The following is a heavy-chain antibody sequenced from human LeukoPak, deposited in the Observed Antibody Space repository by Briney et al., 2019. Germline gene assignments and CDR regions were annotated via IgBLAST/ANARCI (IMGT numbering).Heavy chain of an antibody. CDR3: ARAGYYGSGSYGDFDP. D-gene: IGHD3-10*01. Sequence: PSETLSLTCTVSGGSISSGDYYWSWFRRPSGKGLEWIGSIYYSGSTYYNPSLKSRVTISVDTSKNQFSLKLSSVTAADTAVYYCARAGYYGSGSYGDFDPWGQGTLVTVSS. CDR1: GGSISSGDYY. CDR2: IYYSGST. V-gene: IGHV4-30-4*01. J-gene: IGHJ5*02.